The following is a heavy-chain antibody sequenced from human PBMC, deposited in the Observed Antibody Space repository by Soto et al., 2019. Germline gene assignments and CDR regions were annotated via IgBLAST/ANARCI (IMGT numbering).Heavy chain of an antibody. J-gene: IGHJ3*02. CDR3: TTTYYYGSGTEVGAFDI. Sequence: GGSLRLSCTASGFTFGDYAMSWFRQAPGKGLEWVGFIRSKAYGGTTEYAASVKGRFTISRDDSKSIAYLQMNSLKTEDTAVYYCTTTYYYGSGTEVGAFDIWGQGTMVTVSS. D-gene: IGHD3-10*01. CDR2: IRSKAYGGTT. CDR1: GFTFGDYA. V-gene: IGHV3-49*03.